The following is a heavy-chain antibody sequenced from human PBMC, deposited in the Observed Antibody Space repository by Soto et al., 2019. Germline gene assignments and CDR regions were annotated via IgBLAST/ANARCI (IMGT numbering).Heavy chain of an antibody. V-gene: IGHV4-39*01. J-gene: IGHJ3*02. CDR3: ARHHLPVPAEAFDI. Sequence: QLQLQESGPGLVKPSETLSLTCTVSGGSISSSSYYWGWIRQPPGKGLKWIGSIYYSGSTYYNPSLKSRVTISVDTSKNQFSLKLSSVTAADTAVYYCARHHLPVPAEAFDIWGQGTMVTVSS. CDR1: GGSISSSSYY. D-gene: IGHD3-10*01. CDR2: IYYSGST.